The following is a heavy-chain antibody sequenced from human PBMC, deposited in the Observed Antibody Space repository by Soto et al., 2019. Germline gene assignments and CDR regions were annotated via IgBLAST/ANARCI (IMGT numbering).Heavy chain of an antibody. D-gene: IGHD3-22*01. CDR1: GFTFSRFG. J-gene: IGHJ4*02. CDR3: AGEDSRGYYPGPFDY. V-gene: IGHV3-33*01. CDR2: IWYDGSNR. Sequence: QVQLVESGGDVVQPGRSLRLSCVASGFTFSRFGMHWVRQASGKGLEWVAGIWYDGSNRLYADSVRGRFTISRDESKNTLYLKRISLRGEDTAVYCCAGEDSRGYYPGPFDYWGQGTLVTVSS.